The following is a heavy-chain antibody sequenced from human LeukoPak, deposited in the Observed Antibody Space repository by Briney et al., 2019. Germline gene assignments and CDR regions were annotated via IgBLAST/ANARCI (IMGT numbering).Heavy chain of an antibody. CDR3: ARDLPPLDY. CDR2: TSYDENNK. Sequence: GGSLRLSCAASGFTFSTYAMHWVRQAPGKGLEWVALTSYDENNKGYADSVKGRFTISRDNSKNTLYLQMSSLRVEDTAVYYCARDLPPLDYWGQGTLVTVSS. J-gene: IGHJ4*02. V-gene: IGHV3-30-3*01. CDR1: GFTFSTYA.